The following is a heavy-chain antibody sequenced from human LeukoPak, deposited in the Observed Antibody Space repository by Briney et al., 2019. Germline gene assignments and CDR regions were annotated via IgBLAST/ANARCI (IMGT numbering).Heavy chain of an antibody. CDR1: GGTFSSYA. D-gene: IGHD3-9*01. Sequence: SVKVSCKASGGTFSSYAISWVRQAPGQGLEWMGGIIPIFGTANYAQKFQGRVTITTDESTSTAYMELSSLRSEDTAVYYCARDQGVRYFDWLSNTSYYYMDVWGKGTTVTVSS. CDR2: IIPIFGTA. V-gene: IGHV1-69*05. J-gene: IGHJ6*03. CDR3: ARDQGVRYFDWLSNTSYYYMDV.